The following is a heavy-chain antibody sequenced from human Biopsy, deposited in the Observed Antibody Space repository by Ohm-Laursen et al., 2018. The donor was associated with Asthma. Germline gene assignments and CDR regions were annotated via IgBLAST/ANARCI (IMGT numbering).Heavy chain of an antibody. CDR1: GGSISSYY. V-gene: IGHV4-59*01. D-gene: IGHD2-15*01. CDR2: IHYSGST. J-gene: IGHJ4*02. Sequence: GTLSLTCTVSGGSISSYYWGWIRQPPGKGLEWIGNIHYSGSTYSNPSLKSRVTISVDTSKKQISLRLSSVIAADTAVYYCAGFCSGGNCPDHWGQGTLVTVSS. CDR3: AGFCSGGNCPDH.